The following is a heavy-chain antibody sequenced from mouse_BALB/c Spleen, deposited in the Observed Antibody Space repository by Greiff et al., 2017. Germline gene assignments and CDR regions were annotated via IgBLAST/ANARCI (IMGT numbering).Heavy chain of an antibody. CDR2: ISSGGSYT. Sequence: EVQLVESGGDLVKPGGSLKLSCAASGFTFSSYGMSWVRQTPDKRLEWVATISSGGSYTYYPDSVKGRFTISRDNAKNTLYLQMSSLKSEDTAMYYCARLMDYYAMDYWGQGTSVTVSS. CDR3: ARLMDYYAMDY. V-gene: IGHV5-6*01. CDR1: GFTFSSYG. D-gene: IGHD1-1*02. J-gene: IGHJ4*01.